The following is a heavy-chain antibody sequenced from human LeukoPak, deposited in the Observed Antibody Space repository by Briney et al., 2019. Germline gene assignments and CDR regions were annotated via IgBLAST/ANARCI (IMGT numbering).Heavy chain of an antibody. D-gene: IGHD2-15*01. CDR3: ARDFPYCSGGSCPSDY. CDR1: GFTFDDYG. J-gene: IGHJ4*02. V-gene: IGHV3-20*01. Sequence: AGSLRLSCAASGFTFDDYGMSWVRQAPGKGLEWVSGINWNGGSTGYADSVKGRFTVSRDNAKNSLYLQMNSLRADDTALYHCARDFPYCSGGSCPSDYWGQGTLVTVSS. CDR2: INWNGGST.